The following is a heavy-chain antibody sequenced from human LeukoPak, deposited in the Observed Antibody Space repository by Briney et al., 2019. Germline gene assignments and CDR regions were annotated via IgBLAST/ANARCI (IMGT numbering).Heavy chain of an antibody. V-gene: IGHV1-2*02. Sequence: ASVKVSCKASGYIFTGYYMHWVRQAPGQGLEWMGWINPNSGGTNYAQKFQGRVTMTRDTSISTAYMELSRLRSDDTAVYYCARYGIWFGKNAFDIWGQGTMVTVSS. CDR1: GYIFTGYY. CDR3: ARYGIWFGKNAFDI. J-gene: IGHJ3*02. D-gene: IGHD3-10*01. CDR2: INPNSGGT.